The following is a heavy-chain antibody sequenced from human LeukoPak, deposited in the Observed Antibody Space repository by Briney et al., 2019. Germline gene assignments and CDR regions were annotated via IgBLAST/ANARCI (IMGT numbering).Heavy chain of an antibody. CDR1: GGSFSGYY. Sequence: PSETLSLTCAVYGGSFSGYYWSWIRQPPGKGLEWIGEINHSGSTNYNPSLKSRVTISVDTSKNQFSLKLSSVTAADTAVYYCARGPRAGGYYYYYYYMDVWGKGTTVTVSS. D-gene: IGHD2-8*02. CDR2: INHSGST. V-gene: IGHV4-34*01. J-gene: IGHJ6*03. CDR3: ARGPRAGGYYYYYYYMDV.